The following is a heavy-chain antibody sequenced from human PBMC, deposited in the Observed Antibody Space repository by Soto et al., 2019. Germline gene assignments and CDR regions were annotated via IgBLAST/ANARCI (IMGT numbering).Heavy chain of an antibody. CDR3: ATDRRSRYGDYPFDY. V-gene: IGHV1-24*01. D-gene: IGHD4-17*01. CDR2: FDPEDGET. Sequence: ASVKVSCKASGYTFTSYGISWVRQAPGKGLEWMGGFDPEDGETIYAQKFQGRVTMTEDTSTDTAYMELSSLRSEDTAVYYCATDRRSRYGDYPFDYWGQGTLVTVS. J-gene: IGHJ4*02. CDR1: GYTFTSYG.